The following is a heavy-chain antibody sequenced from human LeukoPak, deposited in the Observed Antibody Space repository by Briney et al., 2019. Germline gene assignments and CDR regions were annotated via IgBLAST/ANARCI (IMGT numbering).Heavy chain of an antibody. Sequence: PSETLSLTCTVSGGSISSGSYYWSWIRQLAGKGLEWIGRIYTSGSTNYNPSLKSRVTISVDTSKNQFSLKLSSVTAADTAVYYCARGGPALFDYWGQGTLVTVSS. CDR1: GGSISSGSYY. D-gene: IGHD6-25*01. CDR2: IYTSGST. CDR3: ARGGPALFDY. J-gene: IGHJ4*02. V-gene: IGHV4-61*02.